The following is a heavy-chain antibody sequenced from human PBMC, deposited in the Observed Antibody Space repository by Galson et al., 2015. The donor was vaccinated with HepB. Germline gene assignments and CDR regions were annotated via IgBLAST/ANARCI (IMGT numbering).Heavy chain of an antibody. J-gene: IGHJ4*02. D-gene: IGHD5-24*01. CDR1: GFTFSSYA. Sequence: SLRLSCAASGFTFSSYAMSWVRQAPGKGLEWVSAISGSGGSTYYADSVKGRFTISRDNSENTLYLQMNSLRAEDTAVYYCAKRRDGYKPNLGYYFDYWGQGTLVTVSS. V-gene: IGHV3-23*01. CDR3: AKRRDGYKPNLGYYFDY. CDR2: ISGSGGST.